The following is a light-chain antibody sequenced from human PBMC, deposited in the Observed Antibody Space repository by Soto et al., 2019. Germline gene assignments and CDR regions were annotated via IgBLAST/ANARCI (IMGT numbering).Light chain of an antibody. CDR1: QTISSW. CDR3: QHYNSYSEA. Sequence: DIQMTQSPSTLSGSVGDRVTITCRASQTISSWLAWYQQKPGKAPKLLIYKASTLKSGVPSRFSGSGSVTEFTLTISSLQPDDVATYYCQHYNSYSEAFGQGTKVEL. CDR2: KAS. V-gene: IGKV1-5*03. J-gene: IGKJ1*01.